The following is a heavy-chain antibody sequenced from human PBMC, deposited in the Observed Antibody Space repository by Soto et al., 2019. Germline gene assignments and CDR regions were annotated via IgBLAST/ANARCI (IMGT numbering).Heavy chain of an antibody. Sequence: GGSLRLSCAASGFTFSSYSMNWVRQAPGKGLEWVSSISSSSSYIYYADSVKSRITINPDTSKNQFSLQLNSVTPEDTAVYYCARDLAIVVVPAARGESYYYYYGMDVWGQGTTVTVSS. D-gene: IGHD2-2*01. CDR1: GFTFSSYS. CDR3: ARDLAIVVVPAARGESYYYYYGMDV. V-gene: IGHV3-21*01. CDR2: ISSSSSYI. J-gene: IGHJ6*02.